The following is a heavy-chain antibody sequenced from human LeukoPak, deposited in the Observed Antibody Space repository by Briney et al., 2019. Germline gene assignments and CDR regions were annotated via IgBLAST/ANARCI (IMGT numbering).Heavy chain of an antibody. CDR2: MNPNSGNT. J-gene: IGHJ3*02. CDR1: GYTFTSYD. Sequence: GASVKVSCKASGYTFTSYDINWVRQATGQGLEWMGWMNPNSGNTGYAQKFQGRVTITRNTSISTAYMELSSLRSEDTAVYYCASSSTTSVVGWDDAFDIWGQGTMVTVSS. V-gene: IGHV1-8*01. D-gene: IGHD2-2*01. CDR3: ASSSTTSVVGWDDAFDI.